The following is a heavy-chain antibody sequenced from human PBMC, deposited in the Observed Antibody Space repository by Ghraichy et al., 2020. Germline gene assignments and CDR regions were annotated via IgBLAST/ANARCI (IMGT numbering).Heavy chain of an antibody. CDR1: GGSISSGGYY. D-gene: IGHD6-19*01. CDR2: ISYSGST. Sequence: SETLSLTYTVSGGSISSGGYYWSWIRQHPGKGLEWIGYISYSGSTYYNPSLKSRVTISVDTSKNQFSLKLRSVTAADTAVYYCARDLGVAGADYWGQGTLVTVSS. V-gene: IGHV4-31*03. CDR3: ARDLGVAGADY. J-gene: IGHJ4*02.